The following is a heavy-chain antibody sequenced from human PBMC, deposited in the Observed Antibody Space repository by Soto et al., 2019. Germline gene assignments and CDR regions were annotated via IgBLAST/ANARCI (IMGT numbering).Heavy chain of an antibody. D-gene: IGHD3-22*01. J-gene: IGHJ4*02. V-gene: IGHV1-46*01. CDR1: GYTLTSYY. CDR3: ARNDPDSSGYYDLGLDY. CDR2: INPSGGST. Sequence: ASVKVSCKASGYTLTSYYMHWVRQAPGQGLEWMGIINPSGGSTSYTQKFQGRVTMTRDTSTSTVYMELSSLRSEDTAVYYCARNDPDSSGYYDLGLDYWGQGTLVTVSS.